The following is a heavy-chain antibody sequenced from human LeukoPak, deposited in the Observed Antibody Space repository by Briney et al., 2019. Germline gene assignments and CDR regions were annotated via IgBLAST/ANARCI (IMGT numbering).Heavy chain of an antibody. D-gene: IGHD3-10*01. CDR1: GFTFSSYG. V-gene: IGHV3-48*01. CDR2: ISSSSSTI. Sequence: GGSLRLSCAASGFTFSSYGMTWVRQAPGKGLEWVSYISSSSSTIYYADSVKGRFTISRDNAKNSLYLQLNSLRAEDTAVYYCARDSGQYFDYWGQGTLVTVSS. J-gene: IGHJ4*02. CDR3: ARDSGQYFDY.